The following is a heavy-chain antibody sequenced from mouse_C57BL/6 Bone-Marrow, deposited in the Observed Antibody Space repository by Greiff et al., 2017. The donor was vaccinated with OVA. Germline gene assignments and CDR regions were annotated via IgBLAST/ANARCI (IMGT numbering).Heavy chain of an antibody. CDR1: GFSLTSYG. CDR3: ARAIYYDYEGYFDY. V-gene: IGHV2-2*01. CDR2: IWSGGST. D-gene: IGHD2-4*01. Sequence: QVQLQQSGPGLVQPSQSLSITCTVSGFSLTSYGVHWVRQSPGKGLEWLGVIWSGGSTDYNAAFISRLSISKDNSKSQVFFKMNSLQADDTAIYYCARAIYYDYEGYFDYWGQGTTLTVSS. J-gene: IGHJ2*01.